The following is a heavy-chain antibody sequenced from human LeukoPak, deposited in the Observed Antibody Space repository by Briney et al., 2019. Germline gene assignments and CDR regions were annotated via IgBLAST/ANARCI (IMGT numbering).Heavy chain of an antibody. D-gene: IGHD6-13*01. J-gene: IGHJ1*01. CDR2: ISSSSSYI. Sequence: GGSLRLSCAASGFTFSSYAMHWVRQAPGKGLEWVSSISSSSSYIYYADSVKGRFTISRDNVKNSLYLQMNSLRAEDTAVYYCARDGRGSWYGEPFEYFQHWGQGTLVTVSS. CDR3: ARDGRGSWYGEPFEYFQH. CDR1: GFTFSSYA. V-gene: IGHV3-21*01.